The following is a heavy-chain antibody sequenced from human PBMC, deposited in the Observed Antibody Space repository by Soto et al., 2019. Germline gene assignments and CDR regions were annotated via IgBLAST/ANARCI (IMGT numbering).Heavy chain of an antibody. Sequence: GGSLRLSCAASGFTFSNAWMSWVRQAPGKGLEWVGRIKSKTDGGTTDYAAPVKGRFTISRDDSKNTLYLQMNSLKTEDTAVYYCTTDVRYYDILTGSGDYFDYWGQGTLVTVSS. D-gene: IGHD3-9*01. V-gene: IGHV3-15*01. J-gene: IGHJ4*02. CDR1: GFTFSNAW. CDR2: IKSKTDGGTT. CDR3: TTDVRYYDILTGSGDYFDY.